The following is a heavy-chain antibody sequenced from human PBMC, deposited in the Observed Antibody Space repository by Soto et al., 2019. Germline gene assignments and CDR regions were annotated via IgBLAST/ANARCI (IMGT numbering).Heavy chain of an antibody. CDR3: AADMGYYGSGSYFYYYYGMDV. D-gene: IGHD3-10*01. CDR1: GFNFASSA. J-gene: IGHJ6*02. CDR2: IVVGSGNT. V-gene: IGHV1-58*01. Sequence: QMQLVQSGPEVKKPGTSVKVSCKASGFNFASSAVQWVRQARGQRLEWIGWIVVGSGNTNYAQKFQERVTITRDMSTSTDYMELSSLRSEDTAVYYCAADMGYYGSGSYFYYYYGMDVWGQGTTVTVSS.